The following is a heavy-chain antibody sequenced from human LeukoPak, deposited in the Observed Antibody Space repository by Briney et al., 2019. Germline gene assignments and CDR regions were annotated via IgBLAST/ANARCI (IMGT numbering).Heavy chain of an antibody. CDR1: GFTFSSYS. CDR3: ARDGNPTYYDFWSGYHPGYYFDY. D-gene: IGHD3-3*01. V-gene: IGHV3-21*01. J-gene: IGHJ4*02. Sequence: GGSLRLSCAASGFTFSSYSMNWVRQAPGKGLEWVSSISSSSSYIYYADSVKGRFTISRDNAKSSLYLQMNSLRAEDTAVYYCARDGNPTYYDFWSGYHPGYYFDYWGQGTLVTVSS. CDR2: ISSSSSYI.